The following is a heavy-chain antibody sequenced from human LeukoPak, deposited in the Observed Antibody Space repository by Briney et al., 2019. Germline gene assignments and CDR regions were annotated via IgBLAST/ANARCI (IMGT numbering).Heavy chain of an antibody. J-gene: IGHJ4*02. CDR3: AKDRLYYDSSGYFDY. D-gene: IGHD3-22*01. CDR2: ISYDGSNK. Sequence: PGGSLRLSCAASGFTFSSYGMHWVRQAPGKGLEWAAVISYDGSNKYYADSVKGRFTISRDNSKNTLYLQMNSLRAEDTAVYYCAKDRLYYDSSGYFDYWGQGTLVTVSS. CDR1: GFTFSSYG. V-gene: IGHV3-30*18.